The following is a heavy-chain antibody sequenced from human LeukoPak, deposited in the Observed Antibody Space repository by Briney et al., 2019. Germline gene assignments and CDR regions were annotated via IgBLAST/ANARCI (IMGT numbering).Heavy chain of an antibody. Sequence: GGSLRLSCAASGFTFSSYSMNWVRQAPGKGLEWVSYISSSSSTIYYADSVKGRFTISRDNAKNSLYLQMNSLRAEDTAVYYCARDPPYSSSWYRDFWYYYYGMDVWGQGTTVTVSS. J-gene: IGHJ6*02. V-gene: IGHV3-48*04. CDR1: GFTFSSYS. D-gene: IGHD6-13*01. CDR3: ARDPPYSSSWYRDFWYYYYGMDV. CDR2: ISSSSSTI.